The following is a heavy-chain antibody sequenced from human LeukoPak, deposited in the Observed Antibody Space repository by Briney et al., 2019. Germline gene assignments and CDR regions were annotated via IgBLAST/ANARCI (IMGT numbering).Heavy chain of an antibody. J-gene: IGHJ4*02. CDR2: IRYDGSNK. D-gene: IGHD3-16*01. CDR1: GFTFSNYG. CDR3: ARDRNYDYVWGSYDMDY. Sequence: GGSLRLSCAASGFTFSNYGVHWVRQAPGKGLEWVAFIRYDGSNKYYADSVKGRFTISRDNAKNTLYLQMNSLRAEDTAVYYCARDRNYDYVWGSYDMDYWGQGTLVTVSS. V-gene: IGHV3-30*02.